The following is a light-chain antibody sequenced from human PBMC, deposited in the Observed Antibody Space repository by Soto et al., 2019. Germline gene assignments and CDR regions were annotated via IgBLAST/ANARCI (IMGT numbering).Light chain of an antibody. Sequence: EIVLTQSPGTLSLSPGERATLSCRASQSVSSSYLAWYQQKPGQAPRLLIYGASSRATGIPDRFSGSGSGTDFTLTISRLEPEDFAVYYCQQYGSSPQFTFGPGXKV. CDR1: QSVSSSY. CDR3: QQYGSSPQFT. CDR2: GAS. J-gene: IGKJ3*01. V-gene: IGKV3-20*01.